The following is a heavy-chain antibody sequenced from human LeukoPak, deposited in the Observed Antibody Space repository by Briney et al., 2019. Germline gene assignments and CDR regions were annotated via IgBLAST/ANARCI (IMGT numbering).Heavy chain of an antibody. D-gene: IGHD3-10*01. CDR3: ARDRYYGSGSYYIGFDY. CDR1: GYTFTSYG. CDR2: ISAYNGNT. Sequence: GASVKVSCKASGYTFTSYGISWVRQAPGQGLEWMGWISAYNGNTNYAQKLQGRVTMTTDTSTSTAYMELRSLRSDDTAVYYCARDRYYGSGSYYIGFDYWGQGTLVTVSS. V-gene: IGHV1-18*01. J-gene: IGHJ4*02.